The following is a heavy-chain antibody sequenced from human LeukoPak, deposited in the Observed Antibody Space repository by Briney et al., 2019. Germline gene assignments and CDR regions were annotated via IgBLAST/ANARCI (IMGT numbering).Heavy chain of an antibody. CDR2: IYYSGST. CDR3: ARGGPGLVTYYFDY. CDR1: GFTFSSYS. J-gene: IGHJ4*02. V-gene: IGHV4-39*07. D-gene: IGHD4-11*01. Sequence: GSLRLSCAASGFTFSSYSMNWVRQAPGKGLEWIGSIYYSGSTYYNPSLKSRVTISVDTSKNQFSLKLSSVTAADTAVYYCARGGPGLVTYYFDYWGQGTLVTVSS.